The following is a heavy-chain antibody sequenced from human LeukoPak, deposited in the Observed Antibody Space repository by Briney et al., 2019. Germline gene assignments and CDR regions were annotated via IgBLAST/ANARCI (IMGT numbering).Heavy chain of an antibody. CDR1: GFTFSSYE. D-gene: IGHD2-8*01. CDR2: ISSSGSTT. V-gene: IGHV3-48*03. J-gene: IGHJ3*02. CDR3: ARVGAYCTNGVCSDDAFDI. Sequence: PGGSLRLSCAASGFTFSSYEMNWVRQAPGKGLEWVSYISSSGSTTYYADSVKGRFTISRDNAKNSLYLQMNSLRAEDTAVYYCARVGAYCTNGVCSDDAFDIWGQGTIVTVSS.